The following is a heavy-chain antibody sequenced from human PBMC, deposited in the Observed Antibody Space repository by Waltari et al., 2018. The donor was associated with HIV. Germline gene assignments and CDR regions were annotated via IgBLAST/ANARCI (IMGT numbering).Heavy chain of an antibody. V-gene: IGHV3-49*03. CDR2: IGSKANGATT. J-gene: IGHJ4*02. Sequence: EMQLVQSGGGLVQPGRSLRLTCTASGFPLCHYALRCLRQGPGRRLEWGGFIGSKANGATTEYAASVKGRFSISRDDSKSIVYLQMNSLKTEETAMYFCARGLGVLDYWGQGTLVTVSS. D-gene: IGHD3-10*01. CDR3: ARGLGVLDY. CDR1: GFPLCHYA.